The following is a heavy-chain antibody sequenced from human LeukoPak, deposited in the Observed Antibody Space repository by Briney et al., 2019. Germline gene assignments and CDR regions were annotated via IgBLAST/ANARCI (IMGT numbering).Heavy chain of an antibody. Sequence: PSETLSLTCTVSGGSFEHYFWSWIRQPPGEGLEWIGYVYSSGSTDYSPSLKSRLTISADTSKNQFSLKLTSVTAADTAVYYCASHRRSHGSEYWGQGTLVTVSS. CDR1: GGSFEHYF. CDR3: ASHRRSHGSEY. V-gene: IGHV4-59*01. D-gene: IGHD3-10*01. CDR2: VYSSGST. J-gene: IGHJ4*02.